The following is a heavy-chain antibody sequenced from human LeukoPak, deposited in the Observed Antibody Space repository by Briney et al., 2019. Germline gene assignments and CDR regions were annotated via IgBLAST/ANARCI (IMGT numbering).Heavy chain of an antibody. CDR2: IHHSGNT. J-gene: IGHJ6*03. D-gene: IGHD3-10*01. Sequence: SETLSLTCAVSGGSISSSNWWSWVRQPPGKGLDWIGDIHHSGNTNYNPSLKSRVTISVDTSKNQFSLRLTSVTAADTAVYYCARQHFYGSGSYWLDYYYMDVWGKGTTVTISS. CDR3: ARQHFYGSGSYWLDYYYMDV. V-gene: IGHV4-4*02. CDR1: GGSISSSNW.